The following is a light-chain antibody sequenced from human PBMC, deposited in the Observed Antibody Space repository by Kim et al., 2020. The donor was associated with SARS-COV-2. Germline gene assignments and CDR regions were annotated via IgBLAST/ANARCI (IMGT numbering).Light chain of an antibody. CDR3: QAWDNSTVV. V-gene: IGLV3-1*01. CDR1: NLGDKY. Sequence: SYELTQPPSVSVSPGQTASITCSGDNLGDKYTCWYQQKPGQSPVLVIYQDIKRPSGIPERFSGSNSGNTATLTISGTQAMDEADYYCQAWDNSTVVFGGGTQLTVL. CDR2: QDI. J-gene: IGLJ2*01.